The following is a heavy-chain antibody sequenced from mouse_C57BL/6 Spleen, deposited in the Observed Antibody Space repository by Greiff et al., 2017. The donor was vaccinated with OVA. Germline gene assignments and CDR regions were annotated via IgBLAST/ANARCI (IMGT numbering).Heavy chain of an antibody. CDR1: GYTFTDYN. D-gene: IGHD2-5*01. CDR2: INPNNGGT. V-gene: IGHV1-18*01. J-gene: IGHJ1*03. CDR3: ARRRYYSNGWYFDV. Sequence: EVQLQQSGPELVKPGASVKIPCKASGYTFTDYNMDWVKQSHGKSLEWIGDINPNNGGTIYNQKFKGKATLTVDKSSSTAYMELRSLTSEDTAVYYCARRRYYSNGWYFDVWGTGTTVTVSS.